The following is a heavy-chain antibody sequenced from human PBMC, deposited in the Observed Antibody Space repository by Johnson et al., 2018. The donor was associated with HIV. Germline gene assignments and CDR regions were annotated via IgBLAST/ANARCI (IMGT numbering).Heavy chain of an antibody. D-gene: IGHD2-2*01. V-gene: IGHV3-33*08. CDR3: ARGIQPDAFDI. CDR2: IVYDGSKK. Sequence: LVESGGGLVKPGGSLRLSCAASGFTFSDYYMSWIRQAPGKGLEWVAFIVYDGSKKYYADSVKGRFTISRDNSKNTLYVQMNSLRAEDTAVYYCARGIQPDAFDIWGQGTMVTVSS. J-gene: IGHJ3*02. CDR1: GFTFSDYY.